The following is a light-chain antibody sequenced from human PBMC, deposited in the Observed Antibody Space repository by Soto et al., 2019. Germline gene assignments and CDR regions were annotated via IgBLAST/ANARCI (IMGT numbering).Light chain of an antibody. Sequence: EIVLTQSPATLSLSPGERATLSCGASQSISSYLAWYQQKPGLAPRLLIYDASSRATGIPDRFSGSGSGTDFTLTISRLEPDDFAVYYCQQYGGSLTFGPGTQVDIK. CDR1: QSISSY. CDR3: QQYGGSLT. V-gene: IGKV3D-20*01. J-gene: IGKJ3*01. CDR2: DAS.